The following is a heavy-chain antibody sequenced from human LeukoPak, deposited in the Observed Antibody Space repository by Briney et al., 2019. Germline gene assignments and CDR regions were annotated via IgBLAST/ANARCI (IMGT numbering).Heavy chain of an antibody. CDR3: AKRPNWGFSDF. CDR2: IGPRGVEA. V-gene: IGHV3-23*01. Sequence: GGSLRLSCPASGFTFSSCAMQWVRQAPGKGLEWVSTIGPRGVEAFYADSVKGRFTISRDNLKNTVYLEINRLRAEDTAVYFCAKRPNWGFSDFWGPGALVTVSS. D-gene: IGHD7-27*01. J-gene: IGHJ4*02. CDR1: GFTFSSCA.